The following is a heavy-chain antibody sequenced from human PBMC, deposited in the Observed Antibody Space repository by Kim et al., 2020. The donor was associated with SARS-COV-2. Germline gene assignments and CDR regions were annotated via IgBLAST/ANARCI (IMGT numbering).Heavy chain of an antibody. V-gene: IGHV3-23*01. CDR2: FSSGSGGLT. D-gene: IGHD5-12*01. CDR3: AKDYRSGYSGYDTGD. Sequence: GGSLRLSCTASGFTFINYAMSWVRQAPGKGLEWVSAFSSGSGGLTYYADSVKGRFTISRDNSKNTLYLQMNNLRAEDTAVYYCAKDYRSGYSGYDTGDWGQGTLVTVSS. CDR1: GFTFINYA. J-gene: IGHJ4*02.